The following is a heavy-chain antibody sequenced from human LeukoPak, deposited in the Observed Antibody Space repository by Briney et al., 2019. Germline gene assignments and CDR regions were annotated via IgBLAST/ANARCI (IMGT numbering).Heavy chain of an antibody. CDR1: RDSLSTSVVG. CDR3: ARGRASAFDV. D-gene: IGHD6-25*01. CDR2: TYYTSKWNT. V-gene: IGHV6-1*01. Sequence: SQTLSLTCAISRDSLSTSVVGCDWVRQSPWSCLGWLGRTYYTSKWNTDYAVSVKSRIVVNPDTSKNQFSLQLNSVTSEDTAVYYCARGRASAFDVWGQGTMVTVSS. J-gene: IGHJ3*01.